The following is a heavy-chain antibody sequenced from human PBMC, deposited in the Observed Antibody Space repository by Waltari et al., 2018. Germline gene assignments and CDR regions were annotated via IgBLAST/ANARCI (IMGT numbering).Heavy chain of an antibody. CDR1: GFTFSSYE. D-gene: IGHD2-15*01. J-gene: IGHJ3*02. V-gene: IGHV3-48*03. CDR2: ISTSGGTI. Sequence: EVQLVESGGALVQPGGSLSLSCAASGFTFSSYEMNWVRQAPGKGLEWVSYISTSGGTIYYADSVKGRFTISRDNTKNSLSLQMNSLRAEDTAVYYCARCYCSGGTCYLRCAFDIWGQGTMVTVSS. CDR3: ARCYCSGGTCYLRCAFDI.